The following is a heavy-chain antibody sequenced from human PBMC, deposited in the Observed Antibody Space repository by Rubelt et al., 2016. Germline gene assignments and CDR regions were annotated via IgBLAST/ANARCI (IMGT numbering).Heavy chain of an antibody. CDR3: ARAGIAVGRKEDY. Sequence: QVQLVQSGAEVKKPGSSVKVSCKASGGTFSSYAISWVRQAPGQGLEWMGGISAYNGNTNYSKKRQGRVTVATDTSTSTAYMELRRLRSDGTAVYYCARAGIAVGRKEDYWGQGNLVTVSS. V-gene: IGHV1-18*01. J-gene: IGHJ4*02. D-gene: IGHD6-19*01. CDR2: ISAYNGNT. CDR1: GGTFSSYA.